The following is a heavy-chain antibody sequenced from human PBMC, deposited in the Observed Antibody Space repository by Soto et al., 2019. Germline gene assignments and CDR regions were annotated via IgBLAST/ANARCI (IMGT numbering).Heavy chain of an antibody. Sequence: EVQLVESGGGLVQPGGSLRLSCAASGFTFSSYEMNWVRQAPGKGLEWVSYISSSGSTIYYADSVKGRFTISRDNAKNLLYLQMNSLRAEDTAVYDCAIDGGYYDSSGYYYWGQGTLVTVSS. D-gene: IGHD3-22*01. V-gene: IGHV3-48*03. CDR1: GFTFSSYE. J-gene: IGHJ4*02. CDR2: ISSSGSTI. CDR3: AIDGGYYDSSGYYY.